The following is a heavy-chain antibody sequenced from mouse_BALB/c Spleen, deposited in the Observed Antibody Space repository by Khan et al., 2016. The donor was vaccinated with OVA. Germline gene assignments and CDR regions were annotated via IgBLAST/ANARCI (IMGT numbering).Heavy chain of an antibody. D-gene: IGHD1-1*01. J-gene: IGHJ2*01. Sequence: EVELVESGGGLVKPGGSLRLSCEASGFTFSSYSMSWVRQTPEKRLEWVATITSGGSYTYYPDSVQGRFTISRDNAMNTLYLQISSLKSEDTDIYYCTRDRNCYGSSFYFDYWGQGTTLTVSS. CDR3: TRDRNCYGSSFYFDY. CDR2: ITSGGSYT. V-gene: IGHV5-6-4*01. CDR1: GFTFSSYS.